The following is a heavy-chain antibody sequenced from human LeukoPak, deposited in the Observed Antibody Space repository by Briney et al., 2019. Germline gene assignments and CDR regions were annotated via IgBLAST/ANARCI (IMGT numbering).Heavy chain of an antibody. CDR3: ARHRGSWYVDY. CDR2: IYYSGST. D-gene: IGHD6-13*01. Sequence: WVRQAPGKGLEWIGSIYYSGSTYYNPSLKSRVTISVDTSKNQFSLRLSSVTAADTAVYYCARHRGSWYVDYWGQGTLVTVSS. J-gene: IGHJ4*02. V-gene: IGHV4-39*01.